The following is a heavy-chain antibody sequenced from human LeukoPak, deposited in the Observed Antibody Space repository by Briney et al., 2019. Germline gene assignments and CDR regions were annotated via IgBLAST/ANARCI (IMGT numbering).Heavy chain of an antibody. CDR3: ARERVRYSYGTGFDY. Sequence: PGGSLRLSCAASGFTFSDYYMSWIRQAPGKGLEWVSYISSSSSYTNYADSVKGRFTISRDNAKNSQYLQMNSLRAEDTAVYYCARERVRYSYGTGFDYWGQGTLVTVSS. D-gene: IGHD5-18*01. CDR2: ISSSSSYT. CDR1: GFTFSDYY. V-gene: IGHV3-11*06. J-gene: IGHJ4*02.